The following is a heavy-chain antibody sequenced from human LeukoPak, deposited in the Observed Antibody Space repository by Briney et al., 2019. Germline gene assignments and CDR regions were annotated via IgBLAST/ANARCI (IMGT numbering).Heavy chain of an antibody. V-gene: IGHV4-59*11. D-gene: IGHD4-23*01. CDR2: IYYSGST. J-gene: IGHJ4*02. Sequence: PSETLSLTCTVSGGSISSHYWSWIRQPPGKGLEWIGYIYYSGSTNYNPSLKSRATISIDTSKNQFSLKLSSVTAADTAVYYCAGSHDYGGNYLFDYWGQGTLVTVSS. CDR3: AGSHDYGGNYLFDY. CDR1: GGSISSHY.